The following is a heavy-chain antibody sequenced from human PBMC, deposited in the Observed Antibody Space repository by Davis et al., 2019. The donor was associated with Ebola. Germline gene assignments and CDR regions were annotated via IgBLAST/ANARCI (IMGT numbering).Heavy chain of an antibody. CDR2: LVTSADT. J-gene: IGHJ3*02. D-gene: IGHD1-26*01. V-gene: IGHV3-23*01. CDR3: VKDTSNIWFDI. CDR1: GFMFSTYV. Sequence: GESLKISCVDPGFMFSTYVMSWVRQAPGKGLEWVSTLVTSADTYYADSVKGRLTISRDNSKNTLYLQMNGLRVEDTAIYFCVKDTSNIWFDIWGQGTMVTVSS.